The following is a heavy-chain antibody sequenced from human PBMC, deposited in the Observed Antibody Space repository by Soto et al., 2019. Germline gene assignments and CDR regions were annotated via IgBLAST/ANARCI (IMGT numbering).Heavy chain of an antibody. J-gene: IGHJ4*02. Sequence: SETLSLTSTVSGDSINNYYWSWIRQPPGKRLEWIGYIYYTGSTTYNPSLESRVTMSVDTSKNQFSLKLSSVNAADTAVYYCAKYRRTEAEGFTLDYWGRGTLVTVSS. CDR2: IYYTGST. V-gene: IGHV4-59*01. CDR1: GDSINNYY. CDR3: AKYRRTEAEGFTLDY. D-gene: IGHD6-13*01.